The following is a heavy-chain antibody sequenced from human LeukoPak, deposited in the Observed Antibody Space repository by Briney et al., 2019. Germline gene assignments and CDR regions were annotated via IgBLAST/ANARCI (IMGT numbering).Heavy chain of an antibody. CDR1: GGSISSYY. CDR2: IYYSGST. CDR3: ARHEGATDY. V-gene: IGHV4-59*08. D-gene: IGHD1-26*01. J-gene: IGHJ4*02. Sequence: SETLSLTCTVSGGSISSYYWSWIRQPPGKGLEWIGYIYYSGSTYYNPSLKSRVTISVDTSKNQSSLKLSSVTAADTAVYYCARHEGATDYWGQGTLVTVSS.